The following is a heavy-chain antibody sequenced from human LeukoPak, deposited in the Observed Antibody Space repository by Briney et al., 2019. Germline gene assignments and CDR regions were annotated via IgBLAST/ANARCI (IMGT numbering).Heavy chain of an antibody. D-gene: IGHD6-19*01. J-gene: IGHJ4*02. CDR3: ARDGPSQKGAVAGTYFDY. CDR2: TYYRSKWYN. Sequence: SQTLSLTCAISGDSVSGNSAAWNWIRQSPSRGLEWLGRTYYRSKWYNDYAVSVESRITINPDTSKNQFSLQLNSVTPEDTAVYYCARDGPSQKGAVAGTYFDYWGQGTLVTVSS. V-gene: IGHV6-1*01. CDR1: GDSVSGNSAA.